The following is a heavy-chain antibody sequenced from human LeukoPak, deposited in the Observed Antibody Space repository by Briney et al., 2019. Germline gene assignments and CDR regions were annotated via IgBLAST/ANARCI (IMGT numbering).Heavy chain of an antibody. CDR1: GFTFSSYS. D-gene: IGHD3-16*01. CDR3: ASIRQGGYFDY. Sequence: GGSLRLSCAASGFTFSSYSMNWVRQAPGKGLEWVSSISSSSSYIYYADSVKGRFTISRDNAENSLYLQMNSLRAEDTAVYYYASIRQGGYFDYWGQGTLVTVSS. V-gene: IGHV3-21*01. CDR2: ISSSSSYI. J-gene: IGHJ4*02.